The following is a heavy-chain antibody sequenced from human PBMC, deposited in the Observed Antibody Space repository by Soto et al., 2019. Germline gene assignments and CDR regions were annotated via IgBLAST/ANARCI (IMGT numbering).Heavy chain of an antibody. CDR2: IYASGNT. J-gene: IGHJ3*01. D-gene: IGHD4-17*01. Sequence: QVQLQESGPGLVKPSETLSLTCTVSGGSISGYYWSWIRQPAGKRLEWIGRIYASGNTNKNPSLKSRVTTSVDTSKNQFSLRLNSVTAADTAVYYCARVGRTRATVTTDAFDVWGQGTKVTVSS. CDR1: GGSISGYY. CDR3: ARVGRTRATVTTDAFDV. V-gene: IGHV4-4*07.